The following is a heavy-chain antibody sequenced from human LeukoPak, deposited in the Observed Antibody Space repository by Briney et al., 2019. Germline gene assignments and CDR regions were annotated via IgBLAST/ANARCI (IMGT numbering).Heavy chain of an antibody. CDR2: IRSKANSYAT. CDR3: TRWEPPIDY. CDR1: GFTFSGSA. J-gene: IGHJ4*02. Sequence: GGSLRLSCAASGFTFSGSAMHWVRQASGKGLEWVGRIRSKANSYATAYAASVKGRFTISRDDSKNTAYLQMNSLKTEDTAVYYCTRWEPPIDYWGQGTLVTVSS. V-gene: IGHV3-73*01. D-gene: IGHD1-26*01.